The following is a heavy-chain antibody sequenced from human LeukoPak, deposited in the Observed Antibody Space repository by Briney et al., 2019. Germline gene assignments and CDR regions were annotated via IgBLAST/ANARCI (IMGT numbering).Heavy chain of an antibody. J-gene: IGHJ4*02. CDR3: ARHATGYDSFDF. CDR1: AGSISTYY. Sequence: SETLSLTCSVSAGSISTYYWSWIRQPPGKGLEWIGYISYSGTTNYNPSLKSRVTLSVDTSQNQLSLRLTSMTAADMAVYYCARHATGYDSFDFWGQGTLVIVSS. V-gene: IGHV4-59*08. CDR2: ISYSGTT. D-gene: IGHD5-12*01.